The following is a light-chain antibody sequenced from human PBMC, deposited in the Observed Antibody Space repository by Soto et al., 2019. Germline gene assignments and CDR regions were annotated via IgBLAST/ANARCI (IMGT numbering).Light chain of an antibody. CDR1: QTVSGSY. V-gene: IGKV3-20*01. CDR3: QQSGGPPIT. J-gene: IGKJ4*01. Sequence: EIVFPQYPATLSFSPGERASLSCRAQQTVSGSYVAWHQQTPGHTPRLLIDGACSRATGTQDRIGGGSSATFFTITIRILEPEDVVLYHYQQSGGPPITFGGGTKVEI. CDR2: GAC.